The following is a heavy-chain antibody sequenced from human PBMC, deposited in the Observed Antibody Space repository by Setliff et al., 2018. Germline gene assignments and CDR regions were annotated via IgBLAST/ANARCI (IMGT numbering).Heavy chain of an antibody. CDR1: GFTFSSYS. D-gene: IGHD3-3*01. Sequence: GVSLRLSCAASGFTFSSYSMNWVRQAPGKGLEWVSSISSSSSYIYYADSVKGRFTISRDNAKNSLYLQMNSLRAEDTAMYYCARDATYYDFWSDYSPDAFDIWGQGTMVTVSS. CDR3: ARDATYYDFWSDYSPDAFDI. J-gene: IGHJ3*02. CDR2: ISSSSSYI. V-gene: IGHV3-21*01.